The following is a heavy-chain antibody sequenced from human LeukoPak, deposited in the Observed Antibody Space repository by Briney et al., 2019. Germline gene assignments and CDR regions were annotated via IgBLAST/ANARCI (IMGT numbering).Heavy chain of an antibody. J-gene: IGHJ4*02. CDR2: ISSSGSTI. D-gene: IGHD5-12*01. Sequence: GGSLRLPCAASGFTFSDYYMGWIRQAPGKGLEWVAYISSSGSTIYYADSVKGRFTISRDNAKNSLYLQMNSLRAEDTAVFYCASGYVLSALDYWGQGTLITVSS. CDR3: ASGYVLSALDY. CDR1: GFTFSDYY. V-gene: IGHV3-11*01.